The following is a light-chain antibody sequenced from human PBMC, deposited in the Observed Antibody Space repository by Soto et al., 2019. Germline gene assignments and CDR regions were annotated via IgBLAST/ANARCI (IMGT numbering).Light chain of an antibody. CDR2: WAS. CDR3: QQCYSPPWT. CDR1: QSVLVSSMNENC. J-gene: IGKJ1*01. V-gene: IGKV4-1*01. Sequence: DIVMTQSPASLAVSLGERAAIKCKSSQSVLVSSMNENCLGWYQQKPGQPPKLLIYWASTRASGVPDRFSGSGSGTDFTLTITNLQAEDGALYYCQQCYSPPWTF.